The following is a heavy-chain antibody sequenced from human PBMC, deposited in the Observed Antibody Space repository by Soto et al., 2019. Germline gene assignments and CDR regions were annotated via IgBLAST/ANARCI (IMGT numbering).Heavy chain of an antibody. D-gene: IGHD3-22*01. J-gene: IGHJ4*02. V-gene: IGHV3-30*18. Sequence: QVQLVESGGGVVQPGRSLRLSCAASGFTFSSYGMHWVRQAPGKGLEWVAVISYDGSNKYYADSVKGRFTISRDNSKNTLYLQMNSLRAEDTAVYYCAKDTSSGHFDYWGQGTLLIVSS. CDR3: AKDTSSGHFDY. CDR2: ISYDGSNK. CDR1: GFTFSSYG.